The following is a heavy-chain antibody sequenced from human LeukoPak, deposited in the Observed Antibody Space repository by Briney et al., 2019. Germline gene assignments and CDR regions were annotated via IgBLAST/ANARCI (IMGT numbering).Heavy chain of an antibody. CDR2: IYPGDSDT. J-gene: IGHJ4*02. CDR1: GYSFTSYW. CDR3: ARTYHNVVPPAPWYFDY. Sequence: GESLKISCKGSGYSFTSYWIGWVRQMPGKGLEWMGIIYPGDSDTRYSPSFQGQVSISADKSISTAYLQWSSLKASDTAMYYCARTYHNVVPPAPWYFDYWGQGTLVSVSS. V-gene: IGHV5-51*01. D-gene: IGHD2-2*01.